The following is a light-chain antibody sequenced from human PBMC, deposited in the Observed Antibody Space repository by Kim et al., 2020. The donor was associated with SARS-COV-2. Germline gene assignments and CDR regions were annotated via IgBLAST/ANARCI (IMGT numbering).Light chain of an antibody. CDR1: SSDVGGYNY. V-gene: IGLV2-11*01. Sequence: GQSVTISCTGTSSDVGGYNYVSWYQQHQGKAPKLMIYDVSKRPSGVPDRFSGSKSGNTASLTISGLQAEDEADYYCCSYAGSYLWVFGGGTQLTVL. CDR3: CSYAGSYLWV. CDR2: DVS. J-gene: IGLJ3*02.